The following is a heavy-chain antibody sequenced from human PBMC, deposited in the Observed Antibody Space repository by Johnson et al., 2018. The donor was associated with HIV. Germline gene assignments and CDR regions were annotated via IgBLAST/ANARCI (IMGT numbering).Heavy chain of an antibody. CDR1: GFTFRSYA. Sequence: VQLVESGGGLVQPGGSLRLSCATSGFTFRSYAMHWVRQAPGKGLEWISYISWSGRTIYYADSVKGRFTISRDNAKNSLYLQMNSLRVDDTALYYCARAPKQGFRDFAGGAFDIWGQGTMVTVSS. CDR3: ARAPKQGFRDFAGGAFDI. CDR2: ISWSGRTI. D-gene: IGHD2-21*02. J-gene: IGHJ3*02. V-gene: IGHV3-48*04.